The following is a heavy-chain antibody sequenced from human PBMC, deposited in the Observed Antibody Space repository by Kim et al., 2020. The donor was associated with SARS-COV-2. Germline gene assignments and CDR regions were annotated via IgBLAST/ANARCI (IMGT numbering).Heavy chain of an antibody. CDR1: GGSISSTSHY. Sequence: SETLSLTCTVSGGSISSTSHYWGWIRQPPGKGLEWIGIFYSGGSTYYNPSLKSRVSISADTSTNQFSLKLSSVTATDTAVYYCARTWIRLASPWYYFDYWGQGTLGTVSP. D-gene: IGHD5-18*01. J-gene: IGHJ4*02. CDR3: ARTWIRLASPWYYFDY. CDR2: FYSGGST. V-gene: IGHV4-39*01.